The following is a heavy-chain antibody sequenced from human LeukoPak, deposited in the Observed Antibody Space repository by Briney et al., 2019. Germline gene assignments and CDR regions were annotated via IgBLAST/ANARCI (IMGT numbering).Heavy chain of an antibody. CDR2: LRGDGDT. D-gene: IGHD3-16*01. Sequence: GGSLRPSCAASGFIFSNYAMSWVRQTPARGLEWVSSLRGDGDTFYADFVKGRFTLSRDDSRNTVYLQLNNLRVEDTAIYYCAKASWVSNVDAVLWGQGTLVTVSS. J-gene: IGHJ4*02. CDR3: AKASWVSNVDAVL. V-gene: IGHV3-23*01. CDR1: GFIFSNYA.